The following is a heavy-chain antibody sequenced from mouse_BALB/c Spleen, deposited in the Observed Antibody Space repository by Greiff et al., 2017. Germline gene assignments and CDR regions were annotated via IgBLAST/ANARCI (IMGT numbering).Heavy chain of an antibody. CDR1: GYTFTDYY. D-gene: IGHD2-2*01. CDR3: ARRGLYYGYDVGFDY. J-gene: IGHJ2*01. Sequence: QVQLKESGAELARPGASVKLSCKASGYTFTDYYINWVKQRTGQGLEWIGEIYPGSGNTYYNEKFKDKATLTADKSSSTAYMQLSSLTSEDSAVYYCARRGLYYGYDVGFDYWGQGTTLTVSS. CDR2: IYPGSGNT. V-gene: IGHV1-77*01.